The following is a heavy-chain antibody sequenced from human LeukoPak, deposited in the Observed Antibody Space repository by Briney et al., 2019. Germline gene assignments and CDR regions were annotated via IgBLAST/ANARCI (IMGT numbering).Heavy chain of an antibody. Sequence: SETLPLTCAVYGGSFSGYYWSWIRQPPGKGLEWIGEINHSGSTNYNPSLKSRVTISVDTSKNQFSLKLSSVTAADTAVYYCAAPGLYSYGYGLDYWGQGTLVTVSS. V-gene: IGHV4-34*01. CDR1: GGSFSGYY. D-gene: IGHD5-18*01. CDR2: INHSGST. CDR3: AAPGLYSYGYGLDY. J-gene: IGHJ4*02.